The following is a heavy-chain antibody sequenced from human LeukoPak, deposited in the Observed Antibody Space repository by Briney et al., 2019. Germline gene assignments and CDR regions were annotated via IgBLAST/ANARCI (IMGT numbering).Heavy chain of an antibody. CDR1: GFTFSSYT. Sequence: GGSLRLSCATSGFTFSSYTMNWVRQAPGRGLEWISSILSDSGTTIYYADSVKGRFTISRDNAKNSLSLQMKSLRVEDTAVYYCVRGTSHPVWGQGTTVTVSS. D-gene: IGHD1-14*01. CDR3: VRGTSHPV. CDR2: ILSDSGTTI. V-gene: IGHV3-48*04. J-gene: IGHJ3*01.